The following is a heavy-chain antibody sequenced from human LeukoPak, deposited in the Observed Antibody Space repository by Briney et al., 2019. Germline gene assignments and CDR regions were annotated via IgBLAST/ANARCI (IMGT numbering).Heavy chain of an antibody. V-gene: IGHV4-30-2*01. CDR2: IYHSGST. J-gene: IGHJ3*02. CDR3: ARGRTVTGDAFDI. Sequence: SQTLSLTCAVSGGSISSGGYSCSWIRQPPGKGLEWIGYIYHSGSTYYNPSLKSRVTISVDRSKNQFSLKLSSVTAADTAVYYCARGRTVTGDAFDIWGQGTMVTVSS. CDR1: GGSISSGGYS. D-gene: IGHD4-17*01.